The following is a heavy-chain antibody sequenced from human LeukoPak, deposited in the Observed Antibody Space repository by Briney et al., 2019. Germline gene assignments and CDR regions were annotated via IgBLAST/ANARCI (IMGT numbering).Heavy chain of an antibody. J-gene: IGHJ4*02. Sequence: GGSLRLSCAASGFNFQTFWMSWVRQAPGKGLEWLADINQGGTETNYVGSVKGRFTISRDNAKNTLYLQMNSLGVEDTAVYYCARTVYYDKENDAYYRNFDSWGQGTLVTVSS. CDR2: INQGGTET. CDR1: GFNFQTFW. CDR3: ARTVYYDKENDAYYRNFDS. D-gene: IGHD3-22*01. V-gene: IGHV3-7*01.